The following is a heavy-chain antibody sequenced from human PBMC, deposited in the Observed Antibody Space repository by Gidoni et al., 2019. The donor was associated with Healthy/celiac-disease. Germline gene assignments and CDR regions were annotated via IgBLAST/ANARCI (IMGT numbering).Heavy chain of an antibody. D-gene: IGHD1-26*01. V-gene: IGHV4-4*02. CDR2: IYHSGST. CDR1: GGSISSSNW. Sequence: QVQLQESGPGLVKPSGTLSLTCAVSGGSISSSNWWRWVRQPPGKGREWIGEIYHSGSTNYNPSLKSRVTISVDKSKNQFSLKLSSVTAADTAVYYCASSSGSWTLSAFDIWGQGTMVTVSS. J-gene: IGHJ3*02. CDR3: ASSSGSWTLSAFDI.